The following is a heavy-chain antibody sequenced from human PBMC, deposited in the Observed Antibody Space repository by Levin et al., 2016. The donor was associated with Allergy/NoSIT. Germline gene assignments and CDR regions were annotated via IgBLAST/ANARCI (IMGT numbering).Heavy chain of an antibody. CDR2: IIPILGIA. Sequence: WVRQAPGQGLEWMGRIIPILGIANYAQKFQGRVTITADKSTSTAYMELSSLRSEDTAVYYCARDSVGSGSYFYYYYYGMDVWGQGTTVTVSS. D-gene: IGHD3-10*01. V-gene: IGHV1-69*04. CDR3: ARDSVGSGSYFYYYYYGMDV. J-gene: IGHJ6*02.